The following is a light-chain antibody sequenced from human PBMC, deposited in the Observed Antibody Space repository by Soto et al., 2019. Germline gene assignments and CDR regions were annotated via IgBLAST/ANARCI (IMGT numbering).Light chain of an antibody. J-gene: IGLJ2*01. CDR3: SSYTSSSTLVV. Sequence: QSALTQPASVSGSPGQSITISCTGTSSDVGGYNYVSWYQQHPGKAPKLMIYDVSNRPSGVSNRFSGSKSGNTASLTISGLQAEDEADYYCSSYTSSSTLVVFGGGTMLTV. V-gene: IGLV2-14*01. CDR1: SSDVGGYNY. CDR2: DVS.